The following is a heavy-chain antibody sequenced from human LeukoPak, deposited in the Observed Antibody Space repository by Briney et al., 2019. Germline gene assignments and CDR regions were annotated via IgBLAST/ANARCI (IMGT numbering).Heavy chain of an antibody. CDR1: GGSISGSDYY. J-gene: IGHJ5*02. CDR3: ARENYCTNGVCWAFDP. V-gene: IGHV4-39*07. Sequence: PSETLSLTCTVSGGSISGSDYYWSWIRQPPGRGLEWIGNIYYTGSTSYNPSLKSRLTFSIDTFNNQFFLHLSSVTAADTAVYYCARENYCTNGVCWAFDPWGQGALVTVSS. D-gene: IGHD2-8*01. CDR2: IYYTGST.